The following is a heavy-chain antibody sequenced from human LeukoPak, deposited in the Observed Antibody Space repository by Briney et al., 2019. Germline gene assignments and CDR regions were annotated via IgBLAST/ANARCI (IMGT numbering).Heavy chain of an antibody. CDR1: GFTVSSNY. Sequence: PGGSQRLSCAASGFTVSSNYMSWVRQAPGKGLGWVSLIYSGGNTYYADSVKGRFTISRDNSKNTLYLQMNSLRAEDTAVYYCARRGSNTWLFDYWGQGTLVTVSS. V-gene: IGHV3-53*01. CDR2: IYSGGNT. J-gene: IGHJ4*02. CDR3: ARRGSNTWLFDY. D-gene: IGHD6-13*01.